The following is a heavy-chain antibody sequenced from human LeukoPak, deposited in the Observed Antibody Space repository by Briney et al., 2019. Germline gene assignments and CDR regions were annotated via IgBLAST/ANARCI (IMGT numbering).Heavy chain of an antibody. CDR1: GFTFSSHW. J-gene: IGHJ5*02. CDR3: AGDTHSSSWYDH. D-gene: IGHD6-19*01. CDR2: INSDGSIT. Sequence: GGSLRLSCEAAGFTFSSHWTYWVRQAPGRGLVWLSQINSDGSITNYADAVEGRFTLSRDSSRNTLYLQMNSLTVDDTAVYYCAGDTHSSSWYDHWGQGTLSPSPQ. V-gene: IGHV3-74*01.